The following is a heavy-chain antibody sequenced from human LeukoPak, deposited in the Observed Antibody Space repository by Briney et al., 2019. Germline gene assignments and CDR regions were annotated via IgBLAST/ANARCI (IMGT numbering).Heavy chain of an antibody. CDR1: GVSFSSYA. D-gene: IGHD3-3*01. V-gene: IGHV3-23*01. Sequence: PGGSLRLSCAASGVSFSSYAMSWVRQAPGKGLEWVSAISGSGGSTYYADSVKGRFTTSRDNSKNTLYLQMNSLRAEDTAVYYCAKSGPLFGWFDPWGQGTLVTVSS. CDR3: AKSGPLFGWFDP. CDR2: ISGSGGST. J-gene: IGHJ5*02.